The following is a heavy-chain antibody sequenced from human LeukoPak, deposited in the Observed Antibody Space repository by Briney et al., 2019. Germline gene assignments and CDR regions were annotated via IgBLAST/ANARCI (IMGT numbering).Heavy chain of an antibody. Sequence: GGSLRLSCAASGFTFSDYYMSWIRQAPGKGLEWVSYISSSGSTIYYADSVKGRFTISRDNAKNSLYLQMNSLRAEDTAVYYCARDYCYGSGSYSGDYWGQGTLVTVSS. CDR1: GFTFSDYY. CDR3: ARDYCYGSGSYSGDY. J-gene: IGHJ4*02. CDR2: ISSSGSTI. D-gene: IGHD3-10*01. V-gene: IGHV3-11*04.